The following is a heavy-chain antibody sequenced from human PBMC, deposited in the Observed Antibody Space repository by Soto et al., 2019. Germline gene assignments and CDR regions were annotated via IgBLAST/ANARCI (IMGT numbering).Heavy chain of an antibody. CDR2: INGGGSSA. D-gene: IGHD5-12*01. CDR3: TRGGGYSGYDPFDY. CDR1: GCSFSIFW. J-gene: IGHJ4*02. V-gene: IGHV3-74*01. Sequence: EVQLVESGGDLVQPGGSLRLSCAASGCSFSIFWMHWVRQAPGKGLVWVSSINGGGSSADYADSVKGRFTFSRDNAKNTVYLQMNSLRAEDTAVYYCTRGGGYSGYDPFDYWGLGTLVTVSS.